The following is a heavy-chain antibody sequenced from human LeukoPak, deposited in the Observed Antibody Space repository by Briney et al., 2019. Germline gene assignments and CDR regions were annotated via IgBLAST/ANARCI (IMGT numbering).Heavy chain of an antibody. V-gene: IGHV3-21*01. CDR1: GGSISSGSYY. CDR2: ISSSSSYI. CDR3: ARDGVGIAAAAPDAFDI. D-gene: IGHD6-13*01. Sequence: ETLSLTCTVSGGSISSGSYYWGWVRQSPGKGLEWVSSISSSSSYIYYADSVKGRFTISRDNAKNSLYLQMNSLRAEDTAVYYCARDGVGIAAAAPDAFDIWGQGTMVTVSS. J-gene: IGHJ3*02.